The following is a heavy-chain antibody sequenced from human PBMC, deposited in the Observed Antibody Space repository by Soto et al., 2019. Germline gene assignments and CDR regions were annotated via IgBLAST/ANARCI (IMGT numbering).Heavy chain of an antibody. D-gene: IGHD6-19*01. CDR1: GGTFSSYA. J-gene: IGHJ6*02. CDR3: ARDQQQWLVPGPGSDPPEGGNMDV. Sequence: SVKVSCKASGGTFSSYAISWVRQAPGQGLEWMGGIIPIFGTANYAQKFQGRVTITADESTSTAYMELSSMRSEDTAVYYCARDQQQWLVPGPGSDPPEGGNMDVWGQGTTVTVSS. CDR2: IIPIFGTA. V-gene: IGHV1-69*13.